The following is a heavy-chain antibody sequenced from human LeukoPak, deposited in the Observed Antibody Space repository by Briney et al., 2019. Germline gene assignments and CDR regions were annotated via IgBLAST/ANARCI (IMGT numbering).Heavy chain of an antibody. CDR3: AKEDGYNIDY. CDR2: ISGSAGST. CDR1: GFTFSSYG. Sequence: GGSLRLSCAASGFTFSSYGMSWVRQAPGKGLEWVSAISGSAGSTYYADSVKGRFTISRDNSKSTLYLQMSSLRAEDTAVYYCAKEDGYNIDYWGQGTLATVSS. J-gene: IGHJ4*02. D-gene: IGHD5-24*01. V-gene: IGHV3-23*01.